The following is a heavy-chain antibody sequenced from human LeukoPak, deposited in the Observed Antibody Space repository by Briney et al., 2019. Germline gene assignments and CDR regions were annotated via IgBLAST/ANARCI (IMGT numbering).Heavy chain of an antibody. V-gene: IGHV3-74*01. CDR2: IASDGSST. D-gene: IGHD4-23*01. J-gene: IGHJ4*02. CDR3: ARGRPHGNDY. CDR1: GFTFSSYW. Sequence: GGSMRLSCAASGFTFSSYWMNWVRQAPGKGLVWVSRIASDGSSTTYADSVKGRFSISRDNAKNTLYLQMNSLRVEDTAVYYCARGRPHGNDYWGQGTLVTVSS.